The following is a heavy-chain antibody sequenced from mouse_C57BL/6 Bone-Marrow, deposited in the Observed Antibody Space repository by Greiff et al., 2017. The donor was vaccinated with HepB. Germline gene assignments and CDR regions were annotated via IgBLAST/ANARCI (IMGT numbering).Heavy chain of an antibody. J-gene: IGHJ3*01. V-gene: IGHV2-2*01. D-gene: IGHD2-4*01. CDR3: ARIYYDYDWFAY. CDR2: IWSGGST. CDR1: GFSLTSYG. Sequence: VKLVESGPGLVQPSQSLSITCTVSGFSLTSYGVHWVRQSPGKGLEWLGVIWSGGSTDYNAAFISRLSISKDNSKSQVFFKMNSLQADDTAIYYCARIYYDYDWFAYWGQGTLVTVSA.